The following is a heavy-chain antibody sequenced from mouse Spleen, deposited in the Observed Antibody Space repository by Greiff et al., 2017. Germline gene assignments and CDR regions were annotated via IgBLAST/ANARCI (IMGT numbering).Heavy chain of an antibody. CDR1: GFTFSSYG. J-gene: IGHJ1*03. V-gene: IGHV5-6*02. D-gene: IGHD4-1*01. CDR3: ARLGPAYFDV. CDR2: ISSGGSYT. Sequence: DVKLVESGGDLVKPGGSLKLSCAASGFTFSSYGMSWVRQTPDKRLEWVATISSGGSYTYYPDSVKGRFTISRDNAKNTLYLQMSSLKSEDTAMYYCARLGPAYFDVWGTGTTVTVSS.